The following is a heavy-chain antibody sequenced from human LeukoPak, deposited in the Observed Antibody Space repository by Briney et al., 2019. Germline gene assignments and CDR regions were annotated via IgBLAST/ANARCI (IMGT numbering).Heavy chain of an antibody. Sequence: PGGSLRLSCAASGFTFSSYWMSWVRQAPGKGLEWVANIKQDGSDKYYVDSVKGRFTISRDNAKKSLYLQLNSLRADDTAVYYCARLTGTTGFVYWGERTLGTVSS. CDR3: ARLTGTTGFVY. J-gene: IGHJ4*02. V-gene: IGHV3-7*01. D-gene: IGHD1-1*01. CDR2: IKQDGSDK. CDR1: GFTFSSYW.